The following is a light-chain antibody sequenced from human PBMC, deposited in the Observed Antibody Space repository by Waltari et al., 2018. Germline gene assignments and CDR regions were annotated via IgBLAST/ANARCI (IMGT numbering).Light chain of an antibody. V-gene: IGLV1-51*02. Sequence: QSVLTQPPSVSAAPGQRVTISCSGGSSTIGNTYVSWYRQFPGTAPKLLIYEDSGRPAGIPGRFSGSKSGTSATLDITGLQAGDEADYYCGTWDSSLSGAVFGGGTHLTVL. CDR2: EDS. CDR3: GTWDSSLSGAV. CDR1: SSTIGNTY. J-gene: IGLJ7*01.